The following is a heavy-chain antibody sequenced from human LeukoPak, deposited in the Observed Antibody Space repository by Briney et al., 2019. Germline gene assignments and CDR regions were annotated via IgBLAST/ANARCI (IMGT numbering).Heavy chain of an antibody. CDR1: GYSISSGYY. V-gene: IGHV4-38-2*01. CDR2: IYHSGST. J-gene: IGHJ4*02. Sequence: SGTLSLTCAVSGYSISSGYYWGWIRQPPGKGLEWIGSIYHSGSTYYNPSLKSRVTISVDTSKNQFSLKLSSVTAADTAVYCCASRSGWSYFDYWGQGTLVTVSS. CDR3: ASRSGWSYFDY. D-gene: IGHD6-19*01.